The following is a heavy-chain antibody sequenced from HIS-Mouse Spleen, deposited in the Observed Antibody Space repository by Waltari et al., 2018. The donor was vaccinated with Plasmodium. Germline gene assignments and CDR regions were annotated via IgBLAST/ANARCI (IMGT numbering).Heavy chain of an antibody. Sequence: QVQLQQWGAGLLKPSETLSLTRAVYGGYFRGYYWSWIRQPPGKGLEWIGEINHSGSTNYNPSLKSRVTISVDTSKNQFSLKLSSVTAADTAVYYCARAYYDFWSGYRFDYWGQGTLVTVSS. CDR1: GGYFRGYY. J-gene: IGHJ4*02. CDR2: INHSGST. D-gene: IGHD3-3*01. V-gene: IGHV4-34*01. CDR3: ARAYYDFWSGYRFDY.